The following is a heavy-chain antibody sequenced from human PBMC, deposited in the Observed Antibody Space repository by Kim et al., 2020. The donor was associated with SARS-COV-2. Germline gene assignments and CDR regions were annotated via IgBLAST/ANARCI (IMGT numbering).Heavy chain of an antibody. J-gene: IGHJ6*02. D-gene: IGHD3-10*01. Sequence: SETLSLTCAVSGGSISSSNWWSWVRQPPGKGLEWIGEIYHSGSTNYNPSLKSRVTISVDKSKNQFSLKLSSVTAADTAVYYRARAVPLLWFGELLYGARYYYGMDVWGQGTTVTVSS. V-gene: IGHV4-4*02. CDR1: GGSISSSNW. CDR3: ARAVPLLWFGELLYGARYYYGMDV. CDR2: IYHSGST.